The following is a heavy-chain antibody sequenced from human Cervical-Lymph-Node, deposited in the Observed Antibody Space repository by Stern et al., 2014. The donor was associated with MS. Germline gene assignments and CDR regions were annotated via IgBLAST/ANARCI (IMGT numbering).Heavy chain of an antibody. Sequence: DQLVESGAEVKKPGSSVKVSCKASGGTFSSFAISWVRQAPGQGLAWLGGVTPLFGTANYAQKFQGRVTFTEDESTSTVYMELSSLRSDDTAVYYCTRHQEGIAASWGQGTLVTVSS. CDR3: TRHQEGIAAS. CDR2: VTPLFGTA. V-gene: IGHV1-69*01. J-gene: IGHJ5*02. CDR1: GGTFSSFA. D-gene: IGHD6-13*01.